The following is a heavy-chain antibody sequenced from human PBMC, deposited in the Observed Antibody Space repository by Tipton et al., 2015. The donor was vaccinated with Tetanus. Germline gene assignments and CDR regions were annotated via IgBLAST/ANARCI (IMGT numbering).Heavy chain of an antibody. CDR1: GGSINDYY. V-gene: IGHV4-59*01. Sequence: GLVKPSETVSLTCIVSGGSINDYYWGWIRQPPGMGLEWIGHISHSGSASYNPSLKSRVTISLDTSKNQFSLTLRSVTAADTAVYYRARSSGDSFLFRLDYWGQGALVTVSS. J-gene: IGHJ4*02. CDR3: ARSSGDSFLFRLDY. CDR2: ISHSGSA. D-gene: IGHD4-17*01.